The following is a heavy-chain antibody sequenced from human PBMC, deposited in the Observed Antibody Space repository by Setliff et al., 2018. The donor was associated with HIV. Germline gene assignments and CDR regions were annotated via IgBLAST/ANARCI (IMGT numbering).Heavy chain of an antibody. V-gene: IGHV4-34*01. J-gene: IGHJ4*02. CDR2: LNHSGNI. D-gene: IGHD6-6*01. CDR1: GETFNGYF. Sequence: PSETLSLTCAVYGETFNGYFWTWIRQSPGKGLEWIGELNHSGNINQNPSLRSGFTLSVDTSKNQFSLTLTSVTAADTAVYYCARWYGFHSSSSVLGFWGQGTLVTVSS. CDR3: ARWYGFHSSSSVLGF.